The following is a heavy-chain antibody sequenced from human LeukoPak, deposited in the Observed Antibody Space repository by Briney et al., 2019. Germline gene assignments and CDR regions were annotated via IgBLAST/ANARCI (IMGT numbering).Heavy chain of an antibody. D-gene: IGHD5-24*01. CDR3: ATPTRDGYNSAFDY. CDR2: INPDGGTT. J-gene: IGHJ4*02. V-gene: IGHV3-74*01. CDR1: KFTFRSYW. Sequence: GGSLRLSCAASKFTFRSYWMHWVRQAPGKGLVWVSRINPDGGTTNYADSVKGRFTISRAKNTLYLQMNSLRAEDTAVYYCATPTRDGYNSAFDYWGQGTLVTVSS.